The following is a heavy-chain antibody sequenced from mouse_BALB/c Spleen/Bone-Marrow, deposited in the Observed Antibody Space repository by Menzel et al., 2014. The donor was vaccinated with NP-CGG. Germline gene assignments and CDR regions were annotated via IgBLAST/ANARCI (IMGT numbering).Heavy chain of an antibody. CDR3: SKGTYAMDS. CDR1: GYSISSGYT. Sequence: EVQLQQSGPDLVKPSQSLSFTCTVTGYSISSGYTWHWIRQFPGNTLEWMGYIHYSGSTNYNPSLKSRISITRDTSKNQFFLQLNSVTTGDTATYFCSKGTYAMDSWGQGTSVTVSS. V-gene: IGHV3-1*02. J-gene: IGHJ4*01. D-gene: IGHD3-3*01. CDR2: IHYSGST.